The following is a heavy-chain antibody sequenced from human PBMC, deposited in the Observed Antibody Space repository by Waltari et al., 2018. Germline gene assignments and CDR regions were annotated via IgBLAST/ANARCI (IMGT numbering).Heavy chain of an antibody. CDR1: GYTLTELS. V-gene: IGHV1-24*01. J-gene: IGHJ4*02. Sequence: QVQLVQSGAEVKKPGASVKVSCKVSGYTLTELSMHWVRQAPGKGLEWMGGVDPEDGATIYAQKFQGRVTMTEDTSTDTAYMELSSLRAEDTAVYYCATGYCSSTSCYSPVGDYWGQGTLVTVSS. CDR2: VDPEDGAT. CDR3: ATGYCSSTSCYSPVGDY. D-gene: IGHD2-2*02.